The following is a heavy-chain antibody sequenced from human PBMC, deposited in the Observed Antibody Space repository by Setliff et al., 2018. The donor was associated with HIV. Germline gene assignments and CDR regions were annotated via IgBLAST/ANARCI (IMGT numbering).Heavy chain of an antibody. V-gene: IGHV4-39*01. CDR2: IYYSGST. Sequence: PSETLSLTCTVSGGSISSSSYYWGWIRQPPGKGLEWIGTIYYSGSTYYNQSLKSRVIISVDTSTNQFSLKLYSVTAADTAVYYCARLQFLEWPYYFDYWGQGTLVTVS. CDR3: ARLQFLEWPYYFDY. J-gene: IGHJ4*02. D-gene: IGHD3-3*01. CDR1: GGSISSSSYY.